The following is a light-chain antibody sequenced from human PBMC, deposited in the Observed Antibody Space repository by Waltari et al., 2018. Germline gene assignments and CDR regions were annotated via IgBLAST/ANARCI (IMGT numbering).Light chain of an antibody. CDR2: DNT. Sequence: QYRLTQPPSVSGAPGPRVTISCTGSSSDSGSFAVNLYQHRPGSVPRLLIYDNTHRPSAVPDRFTASKSATSASLDIAGLQPDDEADYYCQSYDNAWRGSVLIGGGTRLTVL. V-gene: IGLV1-40*01. J-gene: IGLJ2*01. CDR3: QSYDNAWRGSVL. CDR1: SSDSGSFA.